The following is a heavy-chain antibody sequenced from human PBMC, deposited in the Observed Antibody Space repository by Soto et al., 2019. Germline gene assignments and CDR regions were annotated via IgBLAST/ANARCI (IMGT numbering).Heavy chain of an antibody. J-gene: IGHJ4*02. V-gene: IGHV4-30-2*01. CDR3: ARIHWAQSSLDY. Sequence: SETLSLTCAVSGGSIDSGAFSLSWIRQPPGKGLEWIGYVTHSGTAYSIPSLNGRLALSVDSSQTQFSLKLTSVTAADSAFYYCARIHWAQSSLDYWGRGILVTVSS. CDR1: GGSIDSGAFS. D-gene: IGHD6-19*01. CDR2: VTHSGTA.